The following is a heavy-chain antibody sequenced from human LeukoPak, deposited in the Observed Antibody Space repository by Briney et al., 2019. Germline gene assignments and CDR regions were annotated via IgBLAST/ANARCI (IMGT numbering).Heavy chain of an antibody. CDR2: IHPSTGNP. J-gene: IGHJ4*02. CDR1: GYTFTSYG. Sequence: ASVKVSCKASGYTFTSYGISWVRQAPGQGLEWMGWIHPSTGNPTYAQGFTGRFVFSLDTSVSTTYLQISGLEAEDTAVYYCARAFQSLGGLSLPDYWGQGTLVTVSS. V-gene: IGHV7-4-1*02. D-gene: IGHD3-16*02. CDR3: ARAFQSLGGLSLPDY.